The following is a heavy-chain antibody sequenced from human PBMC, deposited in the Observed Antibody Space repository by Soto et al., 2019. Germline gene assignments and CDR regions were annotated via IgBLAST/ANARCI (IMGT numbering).Heavy chain of an antibody. CDR1: GGSISSSNW. V-gene: IGHV4-4*02. D-gene: IGHD2-2*01. Sequence: PSETLSLTCSVSGGSISSSNWWCWVRQPPGKGLEWIGEIYHSVSTNYNPSLKSRVTISVDKSKNQFSLKLSSVTAADTAVYYCARLWHCSSTSCSPDYWGQGTLVTVSS. CDR3: ARLWHCSSTSCSPDY. CDR2: IYHSVST. J-gene: IGHJ4*02.